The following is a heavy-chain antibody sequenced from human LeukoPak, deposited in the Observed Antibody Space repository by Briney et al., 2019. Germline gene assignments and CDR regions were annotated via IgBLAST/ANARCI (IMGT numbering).Heavy chain of an antibody. CDR1: GYTFTGYH. V-gene: IGHV1-2*06. J-gene: IGHJ1*01. CDR3: ASYYYDSSGYYYLYFQH. CDR2: INPNSGGT. Sequence: ASVKVSCKASGYTFTGYHMHWVRQAPGQGLEWMGRINPNSGGTNYAQKFQGRVTMTRDTSISTAYMELSRLRSDDTAVYYCASYYYDSSGYYYLYFQHWGQGTLVTVSS. D-gene: IGHD3-22*01.